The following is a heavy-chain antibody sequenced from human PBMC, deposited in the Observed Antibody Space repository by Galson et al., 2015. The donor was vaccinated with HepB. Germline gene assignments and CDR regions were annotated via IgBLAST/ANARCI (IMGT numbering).Heavy chain of an antibody. CDR1: GYTFTTYG. CDR3: ARDRFDNSAGSCFDP. D-gene: IGHD4-23*01. V-gene: IGHV1-46*01. Sequence: SVKVSCKAYGYTFTTYGISWVRQAPGQGLEWMGTVSSSGGNESNAQKFQGIVTMTGDTSTKTFFLELSTLKSEDTVVYYCARDRFDNSAGSCFDPWGQGTLVTVSS. J-gene: IGHJ5*02. CDR2: VSSSGGNE.